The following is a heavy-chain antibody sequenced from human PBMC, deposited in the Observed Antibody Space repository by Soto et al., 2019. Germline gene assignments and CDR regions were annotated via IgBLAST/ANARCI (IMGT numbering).Heavy chain of an antibody. J-gene: IGHJ5*02. CDR2: IDTDGSRT. CDR3: VRDRPHNWFAP. V-gene: IGHV3-74*01. D-gene: IGHD6-6*01. CDR1: GFTLRSYW. Sequence: EVQLVESGGGLVQPGGSLRLSCAASGFTLRSYWMHWVRQAPGKGPMWVSRIDTDGSRTTYAESVKGRFTISRDNAKNMMYLQMNALRAQDTAVYYCVRDRPHNWFAPWGQGTLVTVSS.